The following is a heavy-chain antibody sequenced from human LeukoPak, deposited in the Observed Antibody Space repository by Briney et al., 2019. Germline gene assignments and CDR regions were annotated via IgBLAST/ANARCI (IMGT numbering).Heavy chain of an antibody. D-gene: IGHD3-16*01. CDR2: IRSESSST. V-gene: IGHV3-48*01. CDR3: VRDLNWAFDY. J-gene: IGHJ4*02. Sequence: GGSLRLSCAASGFAFSRYTMNWVRQAPGKELEWISNIRSESSSTTYADSVKGRFTISRDNAKNSLYLQINSLRAEDTAVYYCVRDLNWAFDYWGQGTLVTVSS. CDR1: GFAFSRYT.